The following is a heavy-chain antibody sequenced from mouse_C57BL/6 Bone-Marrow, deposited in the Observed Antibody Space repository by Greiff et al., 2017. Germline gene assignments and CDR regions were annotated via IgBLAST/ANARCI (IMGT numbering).Heavy chain of an antibody. J-gene: IGHJ3*01. CDR1: GFTFSDYY. CDR2: ISNGGGST. CDR3: ARQGIVTTKFAY. V-gene: IGHV5-12*01. Sequence: VESGGGLVQPGGSLKLSCAASGFTFSDYYMYWVRQTPEKRLEWVAYISNGGGSTYYPNTVKGRFTISRDNAKNTLYLQMRRLKSEDTARYYCARQGIVTTKFAYWGQGTLVTVSA. D-gene: IGHD2-5*01.